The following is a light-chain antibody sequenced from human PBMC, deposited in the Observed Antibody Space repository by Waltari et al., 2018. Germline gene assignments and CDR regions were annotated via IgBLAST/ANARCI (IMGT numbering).Light chain of an antibody. Sequence: QSVLTQPPSASGTPGQRVTVSCSGSSSTLGSNSVTWYQHLPGTAPKLLIYNNNEWPSGVPDRFSASKSGTSASLAISGLQSEDEADYYCASWDDSLNGLVFGTGTKVIAL. CDR1: SSTLGSNS. CDR2: NNN. CDR3: ASWDDSLNGLV. J-gene: IGLJ1*01. V-gene: IGLV1-44*01.